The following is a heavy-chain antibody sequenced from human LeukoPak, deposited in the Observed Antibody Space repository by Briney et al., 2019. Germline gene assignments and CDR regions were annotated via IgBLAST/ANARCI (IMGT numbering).Heavy chain of an antibody. Sequence: GGSLRLSCAVSGFAFGSEAMSWVRQSPARGLEWVASISPGGGTTYYADYVKGRFTISRDNSKNSLYLQMNSLRTEDTALYYCAKDMAAYGSGRSSYYFDYWGQGTLVTVSS. CDR2: ISPGGGTT. D-gene: IGHD3-10*01. J-gene: IGHJ4*02. CDR1: GFAFGSEA. CDR3: AKDMAAYGSGRSSYYFDY. V-gene: IGHV3-43*02.